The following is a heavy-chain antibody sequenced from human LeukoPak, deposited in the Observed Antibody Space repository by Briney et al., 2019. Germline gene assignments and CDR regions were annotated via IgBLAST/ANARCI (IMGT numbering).Heavy chain of an antibody. CDR2: ISVYNTNT. CDR3: ARGLSGTDLDY. Sequence: GASVTVSCKASGYTFTGYGISWVRQAPGQGLEWMGLISVYNTNTNYAQNLQGRVTMTTDTSTSTAYMELRDLRSDDTAVYYCARGLSGTDLDYWGQGTLVTVSS. CDR1: GYTFTGYG. J-gene: IGHJ4*02. D-gene: IGHD1-1*01. V-gene: IGHV1-18*01.